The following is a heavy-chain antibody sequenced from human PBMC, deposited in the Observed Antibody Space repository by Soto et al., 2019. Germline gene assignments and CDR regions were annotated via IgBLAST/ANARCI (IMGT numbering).Heavy chain of an antibody. J-gene: IGHJ4*02. Sequence: SVKVSCKASGFTFTSSAVQWVRQARGQRLEWIGWIVVGSGNTNYAQKFQERVTITRDMSTSTAYMELSSLRSEDTAVYYCAASGYSSSWRRYFDYWGQGTLVTVSS. CDR1: GFTFTSSA. CDR2: IVVGSGNT. V-gene: IGHV1-58*01. D-gene: IGHD6-13*01. CDR3: AASGYSSSWRRYFDY.